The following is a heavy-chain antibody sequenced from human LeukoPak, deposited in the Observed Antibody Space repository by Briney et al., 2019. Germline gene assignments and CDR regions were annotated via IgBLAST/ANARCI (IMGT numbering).Heavy chain of an antibody. CDR3: AKNWLVPGYGMDV. CDR2: ISYDGSNK. D-gene: IGHD6-19*01. Sequence: GGSLRLSCAASGFTLSPYTMNWVRQAPGKGLEWVAVISYDGSNKYYADSVKGRFTISRDNSKNTLYLQMNSLRAEDTAVYYCAKNWLVPGYGMDVWGQGTTVTVSS. CDR1: GFTLSPYT. J-gene: IGHJ6*02. V-gene: IGHV3-30*18.